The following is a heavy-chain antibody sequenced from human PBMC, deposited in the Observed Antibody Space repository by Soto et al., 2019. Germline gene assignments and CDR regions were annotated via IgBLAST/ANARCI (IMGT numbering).Heavy chain of an antibody. D-gene: IGHD6-6*01. CDR3: ARDQEYSTSGLYWFDL. J-gene: IGHJ5*02. CDR1: GYTFTSFG. Sequence: VQLVQSGPEVKKPGASVKVSCKASGYTFTSFGITWVRQAPGQDLEWMGGISAYNGDTNYAPRLQGRVTMTTDASTSTVYMELKNLKSDDTAVYYCARDQEYSTSGLYWFDLWGQGTLVTVSS. CDR2: ISAYNGDT. V-gene: IGHV1-18*04.